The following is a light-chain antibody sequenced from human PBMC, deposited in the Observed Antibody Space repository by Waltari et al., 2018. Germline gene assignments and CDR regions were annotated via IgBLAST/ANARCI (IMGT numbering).Light chain of an antibody. J-gene: IGKJ4*01. CDR3: QQYDISPLT. CDR1: QTVGTTY. V-gene: IGKV3-20*01. CDR2: GAS. Sequence: EIVLTQSPGPLSLSPGERATLSCRASQTVGTTYLAWYQQKPGQAPTLLIYGASSRATGIPDRFSGSGSGTDFSLTISSLEPEDFAVYYCQQYDISPLTFGGGTKVEIK.